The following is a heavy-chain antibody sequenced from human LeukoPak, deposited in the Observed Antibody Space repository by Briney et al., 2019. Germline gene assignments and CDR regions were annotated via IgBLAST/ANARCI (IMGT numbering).Heavy chain of an antibody. V-gene: IGHV1-18*01. J-gene: IGHJ3*02. CDR3: AITRRYYYDSSGSRGAFDI. CDR2: ISAYNGNT. Sequence: ASVKVSCKASGYTFTSYGISWVRQAPGQGLEWMGWISAYNGNTNYAQKLQGRVTMTTDTSTSTAYMELRSLRSDDTAVYYCAITRRYYYDSSGSRGAFDIWGQGTMVTVSS. D-gene: IGHD3-22*01. CDR1: GYTFTSYG.